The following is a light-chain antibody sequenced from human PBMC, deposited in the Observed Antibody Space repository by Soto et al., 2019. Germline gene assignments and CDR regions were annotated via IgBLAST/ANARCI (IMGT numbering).Light chain of an antibody. Sequence: VLTQSPATLALSPGERATLSCRASQSVSTNLAWYQQKPGQPPRLLIYDASTRASDIPVRFSGTGSGTDFTLTIASLEPEDFAVYYCQQSTNWLYTFGQGTKVEIK. CDR3: QQSTNWLYT. CDR2: DAS. J-gene: IGKJ2*01. CDR1: QSVSTN. V-gene: IGKV3-11*01.